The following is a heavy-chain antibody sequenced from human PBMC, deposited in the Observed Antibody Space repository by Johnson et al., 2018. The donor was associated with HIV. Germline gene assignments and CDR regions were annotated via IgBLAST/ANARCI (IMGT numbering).Heavy chain of an antibody. CDR3: VRERRHFYDSSGYPDYDAFDI. CDR2: VNWSGGKT. CDR1: GFIFDNYG. J-gene: IGHJ3*02. V-gene: IGHV3-20*04. D-gene: IGHD3-22*01. Sequence: VQLVESGGGVVRPGGSLRLSCAASGFIFDNYGMSWVRQAPGKGLAWVSGVNWSGGKTCYADYVEGRFPISRDKAKNSLYLQMNSLRAEDTALYSCVRERRHFYDSSGYPDYDAFDIWGQGTMFTVSP.